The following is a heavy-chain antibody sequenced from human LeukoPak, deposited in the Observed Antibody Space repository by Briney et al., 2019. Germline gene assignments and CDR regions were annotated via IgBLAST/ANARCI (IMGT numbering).Heavy chain of an antibody. V-gene: IGHV1-24*01. CDR1: GYALTELS. Sequence: ASVKVSCKVTGYALTELSMHLVRQAPGKGLEWMGGFEPEDGETIYAQKFQGRVTMTEDTSTDTAYMELSSLRSEDTAVYYCATGYGSGSYAYYYYGIDVWGPGTTVTVSS. CDR2: FEPEDGET. J-gene: IGHJ6*02. CDR3: ATGYGSGSYAYYYYGIDV. D-gene: IGHD3-10*01.